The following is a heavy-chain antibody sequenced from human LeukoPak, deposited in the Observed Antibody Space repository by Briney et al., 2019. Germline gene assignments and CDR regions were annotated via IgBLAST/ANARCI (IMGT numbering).Heavy chain of an antibody. D-gene: IGHD3-3*01. V-gene: IGHV4-59*01. CDR3: ARDQGFFYYYYYMDV. CDR1: GGSISSYY. CDR2: IYYSGST. Sequence: SGTLSLTCTVSGGSISSYYWSWIRQPPGKGLEWIGYIYYSGSTNYNPSLKSRVTISVDTSKNQFSLKLSSVTAADTAVYYCARDQGFFYYYYYMDVWGKGTTVTVSS. J-gene: IGHJ6*03.